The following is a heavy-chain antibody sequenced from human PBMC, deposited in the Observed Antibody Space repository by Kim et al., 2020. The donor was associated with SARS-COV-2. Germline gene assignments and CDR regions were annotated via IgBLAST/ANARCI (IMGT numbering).Heavy chain of an antibody. V-gene: IGHV3-30*02. J-gene: IGHJ6*02. Sequence: KGRFTISRDNSKNTLYLQMNSLRAEDTAVYYCAKEPGSWYGDYYYYGMDVWGQGTTVTVSS. D-gene: IGHD6-13*01. CDR3: AKEPGSWYGDYYYYGMDV.